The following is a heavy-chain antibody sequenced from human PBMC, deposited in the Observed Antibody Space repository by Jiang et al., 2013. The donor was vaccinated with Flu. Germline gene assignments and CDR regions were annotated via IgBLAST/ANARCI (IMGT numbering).Heavy chain of an antibody. D-gene: IGHD5-12*01. Sequence: GLVKPSETLSLTCSVSGFFISSGYYWGWIRQPPGKGLEWIGSLYHTGNTYYNPSLRSRVSMSVHTSKNQFSLKLNSVTAADTAVYFCARLSLSRGNRGFLPSNIAEYWFDPWGQGTLVTVSS. CDR2: LYHTGNT. CDR1: GFFISSGYY. V-gene: IGHV4-38-2*01. CDR3: ARLSLSRGNRGFLPSNIAEYWFDP. J-gene: IGHJ5*02.